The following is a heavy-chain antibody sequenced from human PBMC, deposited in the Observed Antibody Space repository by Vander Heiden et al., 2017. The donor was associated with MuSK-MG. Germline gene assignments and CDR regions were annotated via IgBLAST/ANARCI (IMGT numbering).Heavy chain of an antibody. D-gene: IGHD3-10*01. J-gene: IGHJ5*02. CDR2: ISHSGRT. CDR3: ARGRGQWELLAANWFDP. Sequence: QVRLQQWGAGLVKPSETLSLTCSVHGGSLSDYYWTWLRQSPVKGLEWIGEISHSGRTYYNPALKSRVTLSIDTSKNHFSLNLTSVTAADASVYYCARGRGQWELLAANWFDPWGQGTLVTVSS. V-gene: IGHV4-34*01. CDR1: GGSLSDYY.